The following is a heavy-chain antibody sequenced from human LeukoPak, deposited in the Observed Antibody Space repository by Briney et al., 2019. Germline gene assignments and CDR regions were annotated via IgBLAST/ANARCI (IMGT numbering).Heavy chain of an antibody. J-gene: IGHJ5*02. CDR1: GYTFSDYY. Sequence: ASVKVSCKASGYTFSDYYMHWVRQAPRQGLEWMGWINPKSGDTNYVQKLQGRVTVTRDTSISTVYMGLSRLRSDDTAVYYCTRGPNYYGSGRSWFDPWGQGTLVTVSS. D-gene: IGHD3-10*01. V-gene: IGHV1-2*02. CDR3: TRGPNYYGSGRSWFDP. CDR2: INPKSGDT.